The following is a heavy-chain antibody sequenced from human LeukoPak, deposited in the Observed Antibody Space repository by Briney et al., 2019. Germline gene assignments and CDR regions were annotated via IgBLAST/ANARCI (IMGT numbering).Heavy chain of an antibody. V-gene: IGHV5-51*01. CDR1: GDTFTTYW. CDR3: ARPFGGGSPPDY. J-gene: IGHJ4*02. Sequence: GESLKISCKASGDTFTTYWIGWVRHMPGNGLEWMGIIYPGDSDTRYSPSFQGQVTISADKSISTAYLQWSSLRASDTAMYYCARPFGGGSPPDYWGQGTQVTVSS. D-gene: IGHD3-16*01. CDR2: IYPGDSDT.